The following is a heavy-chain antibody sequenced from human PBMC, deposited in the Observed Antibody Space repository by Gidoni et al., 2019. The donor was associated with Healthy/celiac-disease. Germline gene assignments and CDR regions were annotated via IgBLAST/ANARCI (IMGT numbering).Heavy chain of an antibody. J-gene: IGHJ4*02. CDR3: ARDTYSSGWLDY. CDR2: IYSGGST. CDR1: GFTVSSNY. D-gene: IGHD6-19*01. Sequence: EVQLVESGGGLIQPGRSLRRSCAASGFTVSSNYMSWVRQAPGKGLEWVSVIYSGGSTYYADSVKGRFTISRDNSKNTLYLQMNSLRAEDTAVYYCARDTYSSGWLDYWGQGTLVTVSS. V-gene: IGHV3-53*01.